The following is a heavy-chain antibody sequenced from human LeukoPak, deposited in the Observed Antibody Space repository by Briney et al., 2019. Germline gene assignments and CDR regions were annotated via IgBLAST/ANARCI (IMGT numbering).Heavy chain of an antibody. J-gene: IGHJ4*02. Sequence: GGSLRLCCAASGFTFSSYWMHWVRQAPGKGLVWVSRINSDGSSTSYADSVKGRFTISRDNAKNTLYLQMNSLRAEDTAVYYCARDQALYSGYDQFDYWDQGTLVTVSS. CDR3: ARDQALYSGYDQFDY. CDR1: GFTFSSYW. D-gene: IGHD5-12*01. CDR2: INSDGSST. V-gene: IGHV3-74*01.